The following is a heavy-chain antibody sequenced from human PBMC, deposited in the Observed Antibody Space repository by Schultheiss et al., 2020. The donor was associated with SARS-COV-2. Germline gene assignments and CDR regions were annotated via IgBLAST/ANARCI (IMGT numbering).Heavy chain of an antibody. J-gene: IGHJ4*02. CDR2: IFHTGST. CDR1: GGSISSYY. Sequence: SETLSLTCTVSGGSISSYYWSWVRQPPGKGLEWIGEIFHTGSTNYNPSLKSRVTISVDKSKNQFSVKLTSVTAADTAVYYCARAPIVVIPSPGAYVDYWGQGTLVTVSS. D-gene: IGHD2-2*01. CDR3: ARAPIVVIPSPGAYVDY. V-gene: IGHV4-59*12.